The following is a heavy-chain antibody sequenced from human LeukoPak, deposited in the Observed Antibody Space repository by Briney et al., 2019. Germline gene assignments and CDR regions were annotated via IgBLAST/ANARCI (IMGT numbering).Heavy chain of an antibody. CDR3: AKAKGYFDWLFGGNYFDY. CDR2: ISGSGGST. J-gene: IGHJ4*02. Sequence: PGGSLRLSCAASGFTFGTSAMSWVRQAQGKGLEWVSGISGSGGSTNYADSVKGRFTISRDNSKNTLYLQMNSLRAEDTAVYYCAKAKGYFDWLFGGNYFDYWGQGTLVTVSS. V-gene: IGHV3-23*01. CDR1: GFTFGTSA. D-gene: IGHD3-9*01.